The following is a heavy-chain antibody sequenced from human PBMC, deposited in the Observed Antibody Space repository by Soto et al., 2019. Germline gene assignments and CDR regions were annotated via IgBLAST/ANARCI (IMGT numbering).Heavy chain of an antibody. CDR2: IIPIFGTA. V-gene: IGHV1-69*01. D-gene: IGHD4-17*01. CDR3: ARDLTTVTTLYYYCMDV. Sequence: QVQLVQSGAEVKKPGSSVKVSCKASGGTFSSYAISWVRQAPGQGLEWMGGIIPIFGTANYAQKFQGRVTITADESTSTAYMELSSLRSEDTAVYYCARDLTTVTTLYYYCMDVWGQGTTVTVSS. CDR1: GGTFSSYA. J-gene: IGHJ6*02.